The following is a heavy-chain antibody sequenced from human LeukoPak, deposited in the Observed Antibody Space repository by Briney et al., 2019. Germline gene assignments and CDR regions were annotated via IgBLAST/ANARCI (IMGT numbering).Heavy chain of an antibody. CDR2: INPSGGST. V-gene: IGHV1-46*01. J-gene: IGHJ6*03. CDR1: GYTFTSYY. Sequence: ASVKVSCEASGYTFTSYYMHWVRQAPGQGLEWMGIINPSGGSTNYAQKFQGRVTMTRDTSTNTVYMELSSLGSEDTAVYYCARGPSITRVRGGQWYYYMDVWGKGITVTISS. CDR3: ARGPSITRVRGGQWYYYMDV. D-gene: IGHD3-10*01.